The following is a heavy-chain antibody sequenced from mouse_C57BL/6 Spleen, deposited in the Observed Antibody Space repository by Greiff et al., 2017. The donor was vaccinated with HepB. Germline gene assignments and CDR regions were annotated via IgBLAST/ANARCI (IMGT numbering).Heavy chain of an antibody. CDR1: GFNIKDDY. V-gene: IGHV14-4*01. CDR3: IIYYGNYVAY. D-gene: IGHD2-1*01. Sequence: VQLQQSGAELVRPGASVKLSCTASGFNIKDDYMHWVKQRPEQGLEWIGWIDPENGDTEYASKFQGKATITADTSSNTAYLQLSSLTSEDTAVYYCIIYYGNYVAYWGQGTLVTVSA. J-gene: IGHJ3*01. CDR2: IDPENGDT.